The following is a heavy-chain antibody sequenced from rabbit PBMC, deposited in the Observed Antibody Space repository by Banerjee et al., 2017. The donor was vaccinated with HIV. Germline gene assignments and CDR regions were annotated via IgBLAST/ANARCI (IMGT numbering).Heavy chain of an antibody. V-gene: IGHV1S45*01. CDR1: GFSFSDKYV. J-gene: IGHJ4*01. CDR3: ARDPYCGGGDTLNL. CDR2: IAAGSGDST. D-gene: IGHD2-1*01. Sequence: QEQLVESGGGLVQPEGSLTLTCKASGFSFSDKYVMCWVRQAPGKGLEWIACIAAGSGDSTAYASWAKGRFTVSKASSTTVTLQMTSLTAADTATYFCARDPYCGGGDTLNLRGPGTLVTVS.